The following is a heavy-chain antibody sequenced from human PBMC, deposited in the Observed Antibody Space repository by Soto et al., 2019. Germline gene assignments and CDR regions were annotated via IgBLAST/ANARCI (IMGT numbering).Heavy chain of an antibody. Sequence: GGSLRLSCAASGFTFSSYAMSWVRQAPGKGLEWVSAISGSGGSTYYADSVKGRFTISRDNSKNTLYLQMNSLRAEDTAVYYCATPLGGMIVEGAYGMDVWGQGIMVTVSS. J-gene: IGHJ6*02. CDR3: ATPLGGMIVEGAYGMDV. D-gene: IGHD3-22*01. V-gene: IGHV3-23*01. CDR2: ISGSGGST. CDR1: GFTFSSYA.